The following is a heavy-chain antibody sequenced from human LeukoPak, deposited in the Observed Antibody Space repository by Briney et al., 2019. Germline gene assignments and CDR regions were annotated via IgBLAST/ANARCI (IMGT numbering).Heavy chain of an antibody. D-gene: IGHD4-17*01. Sequence: SQTLSLTCTVSGGSISSGGYYWSWIRQPPGKGLEWIGEINHSGSTNYNPSLRSRVTISVDKSENQFSLKLSSVTAADTAVYYCARNGDLCLEYWGQGALVTVSS. CDR1: GGSISSGGYY. J-gene: IGHJ4*02. V-gene: IGHV4-30-2*01. CDR3: ARNGDLCLEY. CDR2: INHSGST.